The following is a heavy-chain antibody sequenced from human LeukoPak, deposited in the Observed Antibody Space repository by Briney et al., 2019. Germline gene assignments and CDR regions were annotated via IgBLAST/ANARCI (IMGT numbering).Heavy chain of an antibody. V-gene: IGHV4-59*01. CDR1: GGSISSYY. D-gene: IGHD3-3*01. J-gene: IGHJ4*02. Sequence: SETLSLTCTVSGGSISSYYWSWIRQPPGKGLEWIGYIYYSGSTNYDPSLKSRVTISVDTSKNQFSLKLSSVTAADTAVYYCARQYYDLWSGYRHFDYWGQGTLVTVSS. CDR3: ARQYYDLWSGYRHFDY. CDR2: IYYSGST.